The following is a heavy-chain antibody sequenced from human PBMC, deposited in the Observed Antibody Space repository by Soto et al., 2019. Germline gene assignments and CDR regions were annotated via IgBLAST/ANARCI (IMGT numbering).Heavy chain of an antibody. CDR1: GGSFSGYY. Sequence: QVQLQQWGAGLLKPSETLSLTCAVYGGSFSGYYWSWIRQPPGKGLEWIGEINHSGSTNYNPSLKSRVTISVDTSKNQFSLKLSSVTAADTAVYYCARSVGYSSSWWDWDQGTLVTVSS. J-gene: IGHJ4*02. CDR3: ARSVGYSSSWWD. CDR2: INHSGST. V-gene: IGHV4-34*01. D-gene: IGHD6-13*01.